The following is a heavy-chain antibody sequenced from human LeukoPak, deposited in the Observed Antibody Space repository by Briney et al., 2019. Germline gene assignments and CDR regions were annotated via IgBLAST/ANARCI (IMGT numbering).Heavy chain of an antibody. Sequence: SETLSPTCTVSGGSISSSSYYWGWIRQPPGKGLEWIGSIYYSGSTYYNPSLKSRVTISVDTSKNRFSLKLSSVTAADTAVYYCAKEIYYDSSGAVDYWGQGTLVTVSS. D-gene: IGHD3-22*01. V-gene: IGHV4-39*07. CDR2: IYYSGST. CDR3: AKEIYYDSSGAVDY. CDR1: GGSISSSSYY. J-gene: IGHJ4*02.